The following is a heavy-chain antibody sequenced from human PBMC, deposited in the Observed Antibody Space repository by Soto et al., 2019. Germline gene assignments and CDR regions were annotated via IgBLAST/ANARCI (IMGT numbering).Heavy chain of an antibody. J-gene: IGHJ6*03. D-gene: IGHD3-3*01. CDR3: ARDRAIFGVVNRGPLYYMDV. CDR2: ISSSSSTI. Sequence: GGSLRLSCAASGFTFSSYSMNWVRQAPGKGLEWVSYISSSSSTIYYADSVKGRFTISRDNAKNSLYLQMNSLRAEDTAVYYCARDRAIFGVVNRGPLYYMDVWGKGTTVTVSS. V-gene: IGHV3-48*01. CDR1: GFTFSSYS.